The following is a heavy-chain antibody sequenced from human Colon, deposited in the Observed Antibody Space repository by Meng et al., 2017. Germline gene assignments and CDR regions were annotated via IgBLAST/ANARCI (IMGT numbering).Heavy chain of an antibody. CDR1: GGSISSGDYY. D-gene: IGHD6-19*01. V-gene: IGHV4-30-4*01. CDR2: IYYSGST. J-gene: IGHJ3*02. Sequence: HVPRPESGPGLVQPSQTLSLTCTVSGGSISSGDYYWSWIRQPPGKGLEWIGYIYYSGSTYSNASLKSRVTISIDRSKNQSSLILNSVTAADSAVYYCARGGYRSGWYHAFDIWGQGTVVTVSS. CDR3: ARGGYRSGWYHAFDI.